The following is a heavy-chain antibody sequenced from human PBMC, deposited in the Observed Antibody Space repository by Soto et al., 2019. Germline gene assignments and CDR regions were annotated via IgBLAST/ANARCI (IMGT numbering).Heavy chain of an antibody. D-gene: IGHD3-16*01. CDR1: GGSFSGYY. Sequence: PSETLSLTCAVYGGSFSGYYWSWIRQPPGKGLEWIGEINHSGSTNYNPSLKSRVTISVDTSKNQFSLKLSSVTAADTAVYYCARGPLYRPFDYWGQGILVTVSS. V-gene: IGHV4-34*01. CDR3: ARGPLYRPFDY. J-gene: IGHJ4*02. CDR2: INHSGST.